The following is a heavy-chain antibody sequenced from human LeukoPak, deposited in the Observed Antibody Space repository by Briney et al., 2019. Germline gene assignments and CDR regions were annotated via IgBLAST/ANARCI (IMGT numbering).Heavy chain of an antibody. Sequence: PGGSLRLSCAASGFTFSKYSMNWVRQAPGKGLEWVSFISSSSSYIYYADSVKGRFTISRDNAKSSLYLQMNSLRAEDTAVYYCARELRTYYYGSGSYKYPLDYWGQGTLVTVSS. V-gene: IGHV3-21*01. CDR2: ISSSSSYI. CDR1: GFTFSKYS. D-gene: IGHD3-10*01. CDR3: ARELRTYYYGSGSYKYPLDY. J-gene: IGHJ4*02.